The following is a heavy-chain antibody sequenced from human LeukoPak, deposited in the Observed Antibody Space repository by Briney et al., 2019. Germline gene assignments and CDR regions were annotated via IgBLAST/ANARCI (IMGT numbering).Heavy chain of an antibody. Sequence: ASVKVSGKAYGYTFTSYGISWVRQAPGQGLEWMGWISPYNGDTNYAQKLQGRVTMTTNTSTSTAYMELRSLRSDDTAVYYCAREDSLVGVGELKYWGQGTLVTVSS. D-gene: IGHD3-16*01. CDR1: GYTFTSYG. CDR2: ISPYNGDT. CDR3: AREDSLVGVGELKY. J-gene: IGHJ4*02. V-gene: IGHV1-18*04.